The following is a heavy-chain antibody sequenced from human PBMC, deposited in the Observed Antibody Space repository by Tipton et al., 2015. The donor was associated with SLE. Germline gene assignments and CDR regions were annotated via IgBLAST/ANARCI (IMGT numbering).Heavy chain of an antibody. D-gene: IGHD3-22*01. V-gene: IGHV4-4*02. J-gene: IGHJ4*02. Sequence: GSLRLSCAVSSGSISSSDWWSWVRQPPGKGPEWIGEIYRSGSATYNPSLKSRVTISMDKSKDQFSLNLASVTPADTAVYYCARNGFYSLDYWGQGTLVTVSS. CDR1: SGSISSSDW. CDR2: IYRSGSA. CDR3: ARNGFYSLDY.